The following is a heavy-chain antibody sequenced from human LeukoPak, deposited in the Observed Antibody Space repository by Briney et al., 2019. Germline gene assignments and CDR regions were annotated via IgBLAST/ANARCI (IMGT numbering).Heavy chain of an antibody. CDR3: AITTVAGNVGISY. J-gene: IGHJ4*01. Sequence: GGSLRLSCAASGFTFSSYARSWLRQAPGKGLEWVSAISSSGGSTYYAVSVKGRFTISRDNSKNTLYLQNNTLRAEDTAVNECAITTVAGNVGISYWGQGTMVTVSS. V-gene: IGHV3-23*01. D-gene: IGHD6-19*01. CDR2: ISSSGGST. CDR1: GFTFSSYA.